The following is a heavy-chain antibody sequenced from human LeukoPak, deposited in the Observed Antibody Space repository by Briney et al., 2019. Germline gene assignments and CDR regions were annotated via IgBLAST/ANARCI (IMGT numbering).Heavy chain of an antibody. V-gene: IGHV4-34*12. CDR2: ILHTGRT. CDR3: ARGPAAVHP. D-gene: IGHD6-13*01. J-gene: IGHJ5*02. CDR1: DYASTNHF. Sequence: PSETLSLTCAVHDYASTNHFWIWIRQPPGKGLEWIGEILHTGRTHYNPSFESRVTISLDTSKNQFFLNLTSVTAADTAVYYCARGPAAVHPWGQGTLVTVSS.